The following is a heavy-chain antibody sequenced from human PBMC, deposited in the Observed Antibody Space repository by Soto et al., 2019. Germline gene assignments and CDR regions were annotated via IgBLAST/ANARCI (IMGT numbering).Heavy chain of an antibody. CDR2: TYYRSKWYN. V-gene: IGHV6-1*01. D-gene: IGHD2-15*01. J-gene: IGHJ6*03. CDR1: GDSVSSNSAA. CDR3: ASALGYCSGGSCYSGYYYYYMDV. Sequence: SQTLSLTCAISGDSVSSNSAAWNWIRQSPSRGLEWLGRTYYRSKWYNDYAVSVKSRITINPDTSKNQLSLQLNSVTPEDTAVYYCASALGYCSGGSCYSGYYYYYMDVWGKGTTVTVSS.